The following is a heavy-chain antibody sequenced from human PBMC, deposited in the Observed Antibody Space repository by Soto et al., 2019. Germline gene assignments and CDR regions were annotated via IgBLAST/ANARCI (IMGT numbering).Heavy chain of an antibody. Sequence: QVQLVQSGAEVKKPGSSVKVSCKASGGTFSSYAISWVRQAPGQGLEWMGGIIPIFGTANYAQKFQGRVTITAHESTSTADMELSSLRSEDTTVYYCEREITIFGVVLSYYGMDVWGQGTTVTVSS. CDR3: EREITIFGVVLSYYGMDV. J-gene: IGHJ6*02. V-gene: IGHV1-69*01. CDR1: GGTFSSYA. CDR2: IIPIFGTA. D-gene: IGHD3-3*01.